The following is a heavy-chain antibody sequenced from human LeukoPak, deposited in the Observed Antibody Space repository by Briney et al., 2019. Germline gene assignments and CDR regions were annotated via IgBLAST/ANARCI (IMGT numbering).Heavy chain of an antibody. CDR1: GFTFSSYA. D-gene: IGHD3-16*01. Sequence: GGSLRLSCAASGFTFSSYAMSWVRQAPGKGLEWVSGISGSGGSTYYADSVKGRFTISRDNSKNTLYLQMNSLRPEDSAVYFCAKVWAAPGLLDYWGQGTLVTVSS. J-gene: IGHJ4*02. V-gene: IGHV3-23*01. CDR3: AKVWAAPGLLDY. CDR2: ISGSGGST.